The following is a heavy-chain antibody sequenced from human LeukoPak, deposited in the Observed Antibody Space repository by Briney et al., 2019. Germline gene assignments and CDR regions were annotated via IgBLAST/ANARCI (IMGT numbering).Heavy chain of an antibody. D-gene: IGHD1-26*01. Sequence: PGGSLRLSRTASRFTFDSYGMASVPQAPGKGLERVSAIYGRGIETFYAASVKARFTVSRDNCKNTLYLQLSSLRAEDTAVYYCAKSGVWSGSWYYWPLDLWGRGTLVTVSS. J-gene: IGHJ2*01. V-gene: IGHV3-23*01. CDR1: RFTFDSYG. CDR3: AKSGVWSGSWYYWPLDL. CDR2: IYGRGIET.